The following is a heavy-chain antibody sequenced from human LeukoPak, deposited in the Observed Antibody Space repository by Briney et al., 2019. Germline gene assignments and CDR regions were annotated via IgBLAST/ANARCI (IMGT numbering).Heavy chain of an antibody. CDR1: GYTFTGYY. Sequence: ASVKVSCKASGYTFTGYYMHWVRQAPGQGLEWMGWINPNSGGTNYAQKFQGRVTMTRDTSTSTAYMELSRLRSDDTAVYYCASESASYCSSTSCYFRGWFDPWGQGTLVTVSS. V-gene: IGHV1-2*02. CDR2: INPNSGGT. D-gene: IGHD2-2*01. CDR3: ASESASYCSSTSCYFRGWFDP. J-gene: IGHJ5*02.